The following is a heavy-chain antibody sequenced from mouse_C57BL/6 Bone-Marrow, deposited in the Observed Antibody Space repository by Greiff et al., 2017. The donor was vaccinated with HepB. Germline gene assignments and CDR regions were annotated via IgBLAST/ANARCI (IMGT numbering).Heavy chain of an antibody. Sequence: EVQLQESGAELVRPGASVKLSCTASGFNIKDDYMHWVKQRPEQGLEWIGWIDPENGDTEYASKFQGKATITADTSSNTAYLQRSSLTSEDTAVYYCTTLFITTVVAPLDYWGQGTTLTVSS. J-gene: IGHJ2*01. D-gene: IGHD1-1*01. CDR1: GFNIKDDY. CDR3: TTLFITTVVAPLDY. CDR2: IDPENGDT. V-gene: IGHV14-4*01.